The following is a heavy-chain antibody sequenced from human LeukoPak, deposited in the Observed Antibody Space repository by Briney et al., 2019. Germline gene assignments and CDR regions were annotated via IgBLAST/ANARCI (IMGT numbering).Heavy chain of an antibody. D-gene: IGHD3-22*01. V-gene: IGHV3-7*01. CDR1: GFSFSWYW. J-gene: IGHJ5*02. CDR3: ATLESRGS. Sequence: GGSLRLSCAASGFSFSWYWMTWVRQAPGQGLEWVATLTPDGSETYYRDSVRGRFTISRDNAKNSLSLQMNSLRDDDTAVYYCATLESRGSWSQGTLVTVSS. CDR2: LTPDGSET.